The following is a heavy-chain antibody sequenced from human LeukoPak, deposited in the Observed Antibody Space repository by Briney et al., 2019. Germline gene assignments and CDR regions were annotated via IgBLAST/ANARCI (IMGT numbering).Heavy chain of an antibody. Sequence: GGSLRLSRAASGFTFRNYALSWVRQAPGKGLEWVSGFKESGGSISYAESVKGRFTISRDISKNTMYLQMDSLRAEDTAVYYCAKVYASGWSYFDSWGQGTLVTVSS. J-gene: IGHJ4*02. D-gene: IGHD6-19*01. CDR2: FKESGGSI. CDR1: GFTFRNYA. CDR3: AKVYASGWSYFDS. V-gene: IGHV3-23*01.